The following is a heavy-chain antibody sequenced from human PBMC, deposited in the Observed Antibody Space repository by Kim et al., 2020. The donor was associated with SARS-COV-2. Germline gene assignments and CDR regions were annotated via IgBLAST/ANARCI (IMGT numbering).Heavy chain of an antibody. CDR2: IKYDGGET. V-gene: IGHV3-7*01. Sequence: GGSLRLSCAASGFTFGIYWMSWVRQAPGKGLEWVGNIKYDGGETYYVDSVKGRFTISRDNAKNSLYLQMNSLRAEDTALYYCARGGASGWYKYKWFDTWGQGPLVTVSS. J-gene: IGHJ5*02. CDR1: GFTFGIYW. D-gene: IGHD6-19*01. CDR3: ARGGASGWYKYKWFDT.